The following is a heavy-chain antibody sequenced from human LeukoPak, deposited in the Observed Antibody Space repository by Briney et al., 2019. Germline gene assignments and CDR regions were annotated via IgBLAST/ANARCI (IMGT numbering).Heavy chain of an antibody. CDR3: ARHIGGGIEDMDV. J-gene: IGHJ6*03. CDR2: ISVNGN. D-gene: IGHD3-16*02. Sequence: SETLSLTCTVSGGSIGTYYWSWVRQSPGKGLEWVGYISVNGNRYNPCLQRRVTISVDTSRNQFFLKMSSVTAADTAVYYCARHIGGGIEDMDVWGKGTKVTVSS. CDR1: GGSIGTYY. V-gene: IGHV4-59*08.